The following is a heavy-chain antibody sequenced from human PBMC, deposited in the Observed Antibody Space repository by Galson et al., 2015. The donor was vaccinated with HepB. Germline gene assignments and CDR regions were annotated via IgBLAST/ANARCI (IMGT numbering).Heavy chain of an antibody. Sequence: SLRLSCAAAGFTFRSYGMPWVRQAPGKGLEWVSAIRDTNGDTYYADSVRGRFTISRDTSTNMLFLQMNSLRVEDTAVYYCAKKWSYWPYHCYMDVWGKGTTVTGPS. CDR2: IRDTNGDT. J-gene: IGHJ6*03. CDR1: GFTFRSYG. D-gene: IGHD1-26*01. CDR3: AKKWSYWPYHCYMDV. V-gene: IGHV3-23*01.